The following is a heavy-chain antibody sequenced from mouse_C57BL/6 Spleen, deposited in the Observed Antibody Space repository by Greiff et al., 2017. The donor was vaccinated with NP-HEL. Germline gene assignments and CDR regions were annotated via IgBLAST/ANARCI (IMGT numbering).Heavy chain of an antibody. Sequence: VQLQQSGAELVRPGASVTLSCKASGYTFTDYEMHWVKQTPVHGLEWIGAIDPETGGTAYNQKFKGKAILTADISSSTAYMELRSLTSEDSAVYYCTSLTTVVAGAMDYWGQGTSVTVSS. J-gene: IGHJ4*01. CDR1: GYTFTDYE. CDR3: TSLTTVVAGAMDY. CDR2: IDPETGGT. D-gene: IGHD1-1*01. V-gene: IGHV1-15*01.